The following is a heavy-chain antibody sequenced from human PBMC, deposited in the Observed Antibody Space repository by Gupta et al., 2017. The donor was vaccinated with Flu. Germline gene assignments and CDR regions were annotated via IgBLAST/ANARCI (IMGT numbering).Heavy chain of an antibody. CDR3: ARDAVYNTVWGDFDY. CDR1: GFNFRKFY. J-gene: IGHJ4*02. V-gene: IGHV3-23*01. D-gene: IGHD7-27*01. Sequence: EVQLLESGGALVQPGGSLRLSCLASGFNFRKFYLPWVRQAPGEGLGCLSVIGDTGITTFYINSVNGRCSISRDNSKNTRYLHRTNLGAEDSAVYYCARDAVYNTVWGDFDYWGQGTLVTVSS. CDR2: IGDTGITT.